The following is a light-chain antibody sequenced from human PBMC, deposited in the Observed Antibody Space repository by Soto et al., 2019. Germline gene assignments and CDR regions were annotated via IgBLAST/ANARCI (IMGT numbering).Light chain of an antibody. CDR3: QQSYSTPRIT. Sequence: DIQMTQSPTSLSASVGDRVTITCRASQSISRYLNWYQQKPGIAPKLLIYDASSLQSGVSSRFSGIGSGTDFTLTISSLQPEDSATYYCQQSYSTPRITFGPGTKVHIK. CDR2: DAS. V-gene: IGKV1-39*01. CDR1: QSISRY. J-gene: IGKJ3*01.